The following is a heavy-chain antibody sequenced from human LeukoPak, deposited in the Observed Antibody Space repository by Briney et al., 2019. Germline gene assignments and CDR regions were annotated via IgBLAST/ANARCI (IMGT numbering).Heavy chain of an antibody. CDR3: AREGLNMVRGVIPKEAWGWFDP. V-gene: IGHV4-61*02. CDR2: IYTSGST. Sequence: SETLSLTCTVSGGSISSGSYYWNWIRQPAGKRLEWIGRIYTSGSTNYNPSLKSRVTVSVDTSKNQFSLKLSSVTAADTAVYYCAREGLNMVRGVIPKEAWGWFDPWGQGTLVTVSS. CDR1: GGSISSGSYY. J-gene: IGHJ5*02. D-gene: IGHD3-10*01.